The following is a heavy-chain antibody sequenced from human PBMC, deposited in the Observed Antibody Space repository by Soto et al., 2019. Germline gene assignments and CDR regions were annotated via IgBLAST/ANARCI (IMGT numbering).Heavy chain of an antibody. CDR3: TRHNSGC. J-gene: IGHJ4*02. CDR2: IRSKGNNYAT. CDR1: GFAFSESA. V-gene: IGHV3-73*02. D-gene: IGHD3-10*01. Sequence: EVQLVESGGGLVEPGGSLKLSCAASGFAFSESAMHWVRQASGKALEWVGHIRSKGNNYATAYAASVKGRFTITRDDSKNTAYLQMNRLKTEDTAMYYCTRHNSGCWGQGTLVTVSS.